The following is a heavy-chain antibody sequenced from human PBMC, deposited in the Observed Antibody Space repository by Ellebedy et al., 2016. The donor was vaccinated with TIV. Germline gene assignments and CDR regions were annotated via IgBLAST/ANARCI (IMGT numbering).Heavy chain of an antibody. Sequence: GESLKISCAASGFTFSSYAMSWVRQAPGKGLEWVSTISGSGGSTYYADSVKGRFTISRDNSKNTLYLQMNSLRAEDTAVYYCARSLPTGPDAFDIWGQGTMVTVSS. CDR2: ISGSGGST. D-gene: IGHD4-17*01. V-gene: IGHV3-23*01. J-gene: IGHJ3*02. CDR3: ARSLPTGPDAFDI. CDR1: GFTFSSYA.